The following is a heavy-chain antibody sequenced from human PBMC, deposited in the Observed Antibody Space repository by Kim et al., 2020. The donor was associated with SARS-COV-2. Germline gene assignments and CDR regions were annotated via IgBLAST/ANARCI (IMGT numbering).Heavy chain of an antibody. V-gene: IGHV4-34*01. D-gene: IGHD2-2*01. CDR2: INHSGST. CDR3: ARGRRGSTSCYFDY. Sequence: SETLSLTCAVYGGSFSGYYWSWIRQPPGKGLEWIGEINHSGSTNYNPSLKSRVTISVDTSKNQFSLKLSSVTAADTAVYYCARGRRGSTSCYFDYWGQGTLVTVSS. J-gene: IGHJ4*02. CDR1: GGSFSGYY.